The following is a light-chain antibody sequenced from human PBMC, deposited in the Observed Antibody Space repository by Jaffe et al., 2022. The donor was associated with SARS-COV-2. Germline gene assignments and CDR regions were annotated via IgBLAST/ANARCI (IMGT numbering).Light chain of an antibody. Sequence: QSVLTQPPSLSGAPGQRVTISCTGSSSNIGAGYNVHWYQQFPGTAPKLLIYGTFNRPSRVPDRFSGSKSGTSASLAITGLQAEDEADYYCQSYDSSLSGWVFGGGTKLTVL. CDR3: QSYDSSLSGWV. CDR1: SSNIGAGYN. J-gene: IGLJ3*02. V-gene: IGLV1-40*01. CDR2: GTF.